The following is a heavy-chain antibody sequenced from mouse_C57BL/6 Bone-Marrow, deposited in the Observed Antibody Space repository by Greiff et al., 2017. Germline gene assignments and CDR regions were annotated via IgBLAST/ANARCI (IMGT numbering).Heavy chain of an antibody. CDR2: IDPSDSET. CDR1: GYTFTSYW. CDR3: ASVPSGPGAMDY. D-gene: IGHD2-10*02. J-gene: IGHJ4*01. V-gene: IGHV1-52*01. Sequence: VQLQQPGAELVRPGSSVKLSCKASGYTFTSYWMHWVKQRPRQGLEWIGNIDPSDSETHYNQKFKDKATLTVDKSSSTAYMQLRSLTSEDSSVYYCASVPSGPGAMDYWGQGTSVTVSS.